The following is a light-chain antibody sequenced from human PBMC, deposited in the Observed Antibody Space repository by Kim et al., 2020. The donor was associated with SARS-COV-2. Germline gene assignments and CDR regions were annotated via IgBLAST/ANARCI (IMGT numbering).Light chain of an antibody. Sequence: QSALTQPASVSGSPGQSITIYCTGTSSDVGGYNYVSWYQQHPGKAPKLMIYDVSKRPSGVSNRFSGSKSGNTASLTISGLQAEDEADYYCSSYTSSSLWVFGGGTQLTVL. V-gene: IGLV2-14*01. J-gene: IGLJ3*02. CDR3: SSYTSSSLWV. CDR1: SSDVGGYNY. CDR2: DVS.